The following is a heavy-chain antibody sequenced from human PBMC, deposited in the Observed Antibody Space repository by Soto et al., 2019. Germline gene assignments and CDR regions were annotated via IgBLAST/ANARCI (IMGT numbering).Heavy chain of an antibody. J-gene: IGHJ4*02. CDR2: IWYDGSNK. CDR3: ARDPSSAGSYDY. V-gene: IGHV3-33*01. D-gene: IGHD3-10*01. CDR1: GFTFSSCG. Sequence: QVQLVESGGGVVQPGRSLRLSCAASGFTFSSCGMHWVRQAPGKGLEWVAVIWYDGSNKYYADSVKGRFTISRDNSKNTLYLQMNSLRAEDTAVYYCARDPSSAGSYDYWGQGTLVTVSS.